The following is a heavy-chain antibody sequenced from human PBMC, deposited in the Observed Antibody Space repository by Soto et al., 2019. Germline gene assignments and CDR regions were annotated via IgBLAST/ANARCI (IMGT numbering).Heavy chain of an antibody. J-gene: IGHJ4*02. CDR3: ARDLWRGSSPENN. CDR2: INAGNGNT. Sequence: QVQLVQSGAEVKKPGASVKVSCKASGYTFTSYAMHWVRQAPGQRLEWMGWINAGNGNTKYSQKFQGRVTITSDTSASTAYMELSSLRSEDTAVYYCARDLWRGSSPENNWGQGTLVTVSS. V-gene: IGHV1-3*01. D-gene: IGHD6-13*01. CDR1: GYTFTSYA.